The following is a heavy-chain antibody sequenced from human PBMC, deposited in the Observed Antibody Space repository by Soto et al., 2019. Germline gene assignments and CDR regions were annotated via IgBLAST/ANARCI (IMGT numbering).Heavy chain of an antibody. CDR2: NYYSGIT. V-gene: IGHV4-31*03. CDR1: GGSISSGGYY. D-gene: IGHD3-10*01. J-gene: IGHJ5*02. Sequence: PSETLSLTCTVSGGSISSGGYYWTWIRQHPGKGLEWIGYNYYSGITYYNPSLKSRVTISLDTSKNQFSLKLSSVTAADTAVYYCRESVTPGARGPLATVPS. CDR3: RESVTP.